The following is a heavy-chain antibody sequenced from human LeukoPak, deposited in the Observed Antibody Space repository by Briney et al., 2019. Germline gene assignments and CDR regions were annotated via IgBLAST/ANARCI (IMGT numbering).Heavy chain of an antibody. J-gene: IGHJ4*02. CDR3: ASDPQQLWFYY. D-gene: IGHD5-18*01. CDR2: INPNSCGT. CDR1: GYTFTGYY. Sequence: ASVKVSCKASGYTFTGYYMHWVRQAPGQELEWMVRINPNSCGTNYAQKCQRRVTMTRDKSISTAYMELSRLRSDDTAVYYCASDPQQLWFYYWGQGTLVTVSS. V-gene: IGHV1-2*06.